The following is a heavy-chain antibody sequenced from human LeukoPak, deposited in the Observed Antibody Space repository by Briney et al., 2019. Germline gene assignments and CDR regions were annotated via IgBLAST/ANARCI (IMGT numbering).Heavy chain of an antibody. CDR2: IYTSGST. D-gene: IGHD1-26*01. V-gene: IGHV4-61*08. CDR3: AREWELRTYNWFDP. CDR1: GASVGSAGYY. Sequence: PSETLSLTCTVSGASVGSAGYYWSWIRQPPGGGLEWIGRIYTSGSTNYNPSLKSRVTMSVDTSKNQFSLKLSSVTAADTAVYYCAREWELRTYNWFDPWGQGTLVTVSS. J-gene: IGHJ5*02.